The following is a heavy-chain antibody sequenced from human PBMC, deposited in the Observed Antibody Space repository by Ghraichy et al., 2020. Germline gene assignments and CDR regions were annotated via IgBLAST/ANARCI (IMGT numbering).Heavy chain of an antibody. Sequence: SETLSLTCTVSGGSISSSSYYWGWIRQPPGKGLEWIGTIYYSGSTYYNPSLKSRVTISVDTSKNQFSLKLSSVTAADTAVYYCSQTRAYGAGPLGAFDIWGQGTMVTVSS. D-gene: IGHD6-19*01. CDR2: IYYSGST. V-gene: IGHV4-39*01. CDR3: SQTRAYGAGPLGAFDI. CDR1: GGSISSSSYY. J-gene: IGHJ3*02.